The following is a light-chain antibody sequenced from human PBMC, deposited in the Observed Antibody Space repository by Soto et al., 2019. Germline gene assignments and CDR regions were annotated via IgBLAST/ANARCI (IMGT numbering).Light chain of an antibody. CDR3: HQYGTSPQT. CDR1: QSVSSSY. V-gene: IGKV3-20*01. J-gene: IGKJ2*01. Sequence: EILLTQFPGTLSLSPGDRVTLSCRASQSVSSSYLAWYQHKPGQAPRLLIYGASSRATGIPDRISGSGSGTDFTLTISRLEPEDFAVYYCHQYGTSPQTFGQGTRLEIK. CDR2: GAS.